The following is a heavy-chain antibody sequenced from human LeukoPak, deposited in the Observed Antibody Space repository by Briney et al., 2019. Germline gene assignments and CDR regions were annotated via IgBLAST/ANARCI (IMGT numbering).Heavy chain of an antibody. CDR2: VTSSGSST. D-gene: IGHD3-10*01. CDR3: ARERRGSYYAFES. V-gene: IGHV3-11*01. J-gene: IGHJ4*02. Sequence: NPGGSLRLSCAASGFIISDHYMSWIRQSPGKGLEWISYVTSSGSSTKYADSVKGRFTISRDNAKNTVALQMNSLRAEDTAVYYCARERRGSYYAFESWGQGTLVTVSS. CDR1: GFIISDHY.